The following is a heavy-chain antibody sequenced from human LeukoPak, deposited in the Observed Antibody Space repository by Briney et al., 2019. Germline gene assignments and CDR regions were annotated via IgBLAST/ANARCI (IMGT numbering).Heavy chain of an antibody. V-gene: IGHV1-8*01. Sequence: GSVKVTCKASGCTFSSYEINGVGQATGKGLEGMGWMNSNSGKTGYAQKSQGRVTITKNTSLSTAYMELSSLRSEDTAVYYCARESGQAYYDFWSGYSRLYNWFDPWGQGTLVTVSS. J-gene: IGHJ5*02. CDR1: GCTFSSYE. D-gene: IGHD3-3*01. CDR3: ARESGQAYYDFWSGYSRLYNWFDP. CDR2: MNSNSGKT.